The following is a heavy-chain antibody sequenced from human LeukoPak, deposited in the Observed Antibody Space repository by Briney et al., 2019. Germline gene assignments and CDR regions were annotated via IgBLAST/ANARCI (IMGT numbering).Heavy chain of an antibody. CDR3: ASRRRIPRGHLDY. D-gene: IGHD5-18*01. J-gene: IGHJ4*02. CDR2: IYYSGST. Sequence: SETLSLTCTVSGGSVSSGSYYWSWIRQPPGKGLEWIGYIYYSGSTNYNPSLKSRVTISVDTSKNQFSLKLSSVTAADTAVYYCASRRRIPRGHLDYWGQGTLVTVSS. CDR1: GGSVSSGSYY. V-gene: IGHV4-61*01.